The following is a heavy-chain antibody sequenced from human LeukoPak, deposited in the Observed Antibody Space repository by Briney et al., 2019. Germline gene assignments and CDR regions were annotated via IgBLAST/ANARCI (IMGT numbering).Heavy chain of an antibody. J-gene: IGHJ6*02. CDR3: ARDIVLMVYARYYYGMDD. CDR2: INPSGGST. Sequence: ASVKVSCKASGYTFTSYYMHWVRQAPGQGLEWMGIINPSGGSTSYAQKFQGRVTMTRNTSISTAYMELSSLRSEDTAVYYCARDIVLMVYARYYYGMDDWGQGTTVTVSS. D-gene: IGHD2-8*01. CDR1: GYTFTSYY. V-gene: IGHV1-46*01.